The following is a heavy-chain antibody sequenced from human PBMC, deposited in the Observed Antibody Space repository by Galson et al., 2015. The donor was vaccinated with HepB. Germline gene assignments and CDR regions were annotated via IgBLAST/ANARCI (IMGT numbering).Heavy chain of an antibody. CDR1: GFTFDDYA. CDR2: ISWNSGSI. J-gene: IGHJ4*02. CDR3: AKEWYGDRYFDY. D-gene: IGHD4-17*01. Sequence: SLRLSCAASGFTFDDYAMHWVRQAPGKGLEWVSGISWNSGSIGYADSVKGRVTISRDNAKNSLYLQMNSLRAEDTALYYCAKEWYGDRYFDYWGQGTLVTVSS. V-gene: IGHV3-9*01.